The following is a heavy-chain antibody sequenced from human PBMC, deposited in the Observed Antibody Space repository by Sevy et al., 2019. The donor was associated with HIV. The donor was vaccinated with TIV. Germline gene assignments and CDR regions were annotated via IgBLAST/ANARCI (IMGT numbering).Heavy chain of an antibody. V-gene: IGHV4-38-2*01. CDR1: GYSISSGYY. CDR2: IHHRQSS. Sequence: SETLSLTCDVSGYSISSGYYWVWIRQPPGKGLEWIGSIHHRQSSYYNPSPRSRATMSVETSKDQVSLKLTSVTAADTAVYYCARTHTVRVPTATDDWYFDLWGRGTLVTVSS. J-gene: IGHJ2*01. CDR3: ARTHTVRVPTATDDWYFDL.